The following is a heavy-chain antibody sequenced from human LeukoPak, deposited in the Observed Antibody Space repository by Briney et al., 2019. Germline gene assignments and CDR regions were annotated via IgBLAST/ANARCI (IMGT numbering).Heavy chain of an antibody. Sequence: PGGSLRLSCAASGFTFSSYSMNWVRQAPGKGLEWLSSISSSSSHIYYADSVRGRFTISRDNAQNSLYLQMNSLRADDTAVYFCATITSTELNAYWGQGTLVTVSA. CDR1: GFTFSSYS. D-gene: IGHD1-14*01. CDR2: ISSSSSHI. CDR3: ATITSTELNAY. J-gene: IGHJ4*02. V-gene: IGHV3-21*01.